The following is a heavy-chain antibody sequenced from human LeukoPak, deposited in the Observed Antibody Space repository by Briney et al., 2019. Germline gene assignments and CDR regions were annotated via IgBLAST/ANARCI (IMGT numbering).Heavy chain of an antibody. J-gene: IGHJ4*02. V-gene: IGHV3-30*18. CDR3: AKEVIVVVPAAIYYFDY. Sequence: GGSLRLSCAASGFTFSSYGMHWVRQAPDKGLEWVAVISYDGSNKYYADSVKGRFTISRDNSKNTLYLQMNSLRAEDTAVYYCAKEVIVVVPAAIYYFDYWGQGTLVTVSS. D-gene: IGHD2-2*01. CDR1: GFTFSSYG. CDR2: ISYDGSNK.